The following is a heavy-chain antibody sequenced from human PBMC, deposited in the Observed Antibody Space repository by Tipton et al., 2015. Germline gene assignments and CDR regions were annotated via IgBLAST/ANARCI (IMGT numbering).Heavy chain of an antibody. CDR3: ACQDYDSLTRDYQTVDY. J-gene: IGHJ4*02. Sequence: TLSLTCAVYGGSFSGYYWTWIRQPPGKGLEWIGEINHSGNTYYNPSLKSRVTMSRDTSKNQFSLKLTSVTAADTAVYYCACQDYDSLTRDYQTVDYWGQGTLATVSS. CDR2: INHSGNT. CDR1: GGSFSGYY. V-gene: IGHV4-34*01. D-gene: IGHD3-9*01.